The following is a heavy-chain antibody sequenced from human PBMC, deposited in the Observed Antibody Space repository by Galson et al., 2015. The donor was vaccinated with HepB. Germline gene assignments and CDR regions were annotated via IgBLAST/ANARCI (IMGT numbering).Heavy chain of an antibody. CDR3: AKWASWSITIFGADYYGMDV. D-gene: IGHD3-3*01. J-gene: IGHJ6*02. V-gene: IGHV3-23*01. Sequence: SLRLSCAASGFTFSSYAMSWVRQAPGKGLEWVSAISGSGGSTYYADSVKGRFTISRDNSKNTLYLQMNSLRAEDTAVYYCAKWASWSITIFGADYYGMDVWGQGTTVTVSS. CDR1: GFTFSSYA. CDR2: ISGSGGST.